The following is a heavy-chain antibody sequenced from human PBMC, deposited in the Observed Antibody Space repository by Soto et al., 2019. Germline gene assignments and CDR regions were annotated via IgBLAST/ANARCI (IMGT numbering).Heavy chain of an antibody. CDR2: ITSSSSYI. V-gene: IGHV3-21*01. CDR1: GFTFSLYS. J-gene: IGHJ4*02. CDR3: VRARSTDSRPDY. Sequence: EVQLVESGGGLVKPGGSLRLSCAASGFTFSLYSMIWVRQAPGKGLEWVSSITSSSSYIYYADSLKGRFTISRDNAKNSLFLQLDRLRAEDTAMYFCVRARSTDSRPDYWGQGTLVTVSS. D-gene: IGHD3-22*01.